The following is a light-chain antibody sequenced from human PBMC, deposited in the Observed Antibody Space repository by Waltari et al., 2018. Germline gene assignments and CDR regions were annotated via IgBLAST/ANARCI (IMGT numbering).Light chain of an antibody. Sequence: AIQLTQSPSSLSASVGDRVTITCRASQGISSALAWYQQKPGKAPKLLIEDAASLESGVPSRFRGSGSGTDFTLTISSLQPEDFATYYCQQFNSYPHTFGQGTKLEIK. CDR3: QQFNSYPHT. V-gene: IGKV1-13*02. CDR1: QGISSA. CDR2: DAA. J-gene: IGKJ2*01.